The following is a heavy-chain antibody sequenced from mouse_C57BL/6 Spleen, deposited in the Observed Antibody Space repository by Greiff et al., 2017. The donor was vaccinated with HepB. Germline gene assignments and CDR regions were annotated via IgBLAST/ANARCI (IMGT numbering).Heavy chain of an antibody. CDR3: ARHEDSRGNYFDY. CDR1: GYTFTDYY. Sequence: VQLQQSGPVLVKPGASVKMSCKASGYTFTDYYMNWVKQRSGQGLEWIGWFYPGSGSIKYNEKFKDKATLTADKSSSTVYMELSRLTSEDSAVYFCARHEDSRGNYFDYWGQGTTLTVSS. CDR2: FYPGSGSI. J-gene: IGHJ2*01. V-gene: IGHV1-62-2*01.